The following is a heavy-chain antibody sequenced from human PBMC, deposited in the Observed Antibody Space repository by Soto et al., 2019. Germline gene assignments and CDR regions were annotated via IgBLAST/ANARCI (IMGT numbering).Heavy chain of an antibody. V-gene: IGHV2-70*01. CDR2: IDWDDDK. Sequence: PSTTLAKPTQTLTLTCTFSGFSLSTSVMCVSWIRQPPRTALEWLALIDWDDDKYYSTTLKTRLTISKDTSKNQVVLTMTNMDPVDTATYYCARPPVGATIYFDYWGQGTLVTVSS. CDR1: GFSLSTSVMC. D-gene: IGHD1-26*01. J-gene: IGHJ4*02. CDR3: ARPPVGATIYFDY.